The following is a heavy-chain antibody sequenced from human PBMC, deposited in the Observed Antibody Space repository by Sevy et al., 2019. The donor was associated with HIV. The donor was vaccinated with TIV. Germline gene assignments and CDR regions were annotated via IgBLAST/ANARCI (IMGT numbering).Heavy chain of an antibody. Sequence: ASVKVSCKASGYTFTGYYMHWVRQAPGQGLEWMGWINPNSGDTNYAQKFQGRVTMTRDTSISTAYMELSRLRSDDTAVYYCARDADYYDSTPGYWGQGTLVTVSS. V-gene: IGHV1-2*02. D-gene: IGHD3-22*01. CDR2: INPNSGDT. CDR1: GYTFTGYY. J-gene: IGHJ4*02. CDR3: ARDADYYDSTPGY.